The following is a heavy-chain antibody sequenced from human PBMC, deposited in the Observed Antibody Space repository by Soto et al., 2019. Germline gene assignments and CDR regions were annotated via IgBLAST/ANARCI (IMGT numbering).Heavy chain of an antibody. D-gene: IGHD2-2*01. V-gene: IGHV1-2*04. J-gene: IGHJ4*02. CDR1: GYTFTGYY. CDR2: INPNSGGT. Sequence: ASVKVSCKASGYTFTGYYMHWVRQAPGQGLEWMGWINPNSGGTNYAQKFQGWVTMTRDTSISTAYMELSRLRSDDTAVYYCARGCSSTSCYLVYFDYWGQGTLVTVSS. CDR3: ARGCSSTSCYLVYFDY.